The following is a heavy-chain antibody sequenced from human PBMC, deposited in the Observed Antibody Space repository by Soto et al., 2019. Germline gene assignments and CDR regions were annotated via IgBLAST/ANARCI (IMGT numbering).Heavy chain of an antibody. Sequence: PSETLSLTCAVYGGSFSGYYWSWIRQPPGKGLEWIGEINHSGSTNYNPSLKGRVTISVDTSKNQFSLKLSSVTAADTAVYYCARAPPFQYYDTLPGYYSYRMDVRYPETSVTVFS. V-gene: IGHV4-34*01. CDR3: ARAPPFQYYDTLPGYYSYRMDV. CDR1: GGSFSGYY. CDR2: INHSGST. J-gene: IGHJ6*02. D-gene: IGHD3-9*01.